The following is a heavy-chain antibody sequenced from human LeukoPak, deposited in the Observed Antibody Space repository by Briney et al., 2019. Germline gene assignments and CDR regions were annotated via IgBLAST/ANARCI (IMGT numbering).Heavy chain of an antibody. Sequence: PSETLSLTCTVSGGSISSYYWSWIRQPAGKGLEWIGRIYTSGSTNYNPSLKSRVTMSVDTSKNQFSLKLSSVTAADTAVYYCARMVVAATRMWDYYGMDVWGQGTTVTVSS. D-gene: IGHD2-15*01. V-gene: IGHV4-4*07. CDR2: IYTSGST. CDR1: GGSISSYY. J-gene: IGHJ6*02. CDR3: ARMVVAATRMWDYYGMDV.